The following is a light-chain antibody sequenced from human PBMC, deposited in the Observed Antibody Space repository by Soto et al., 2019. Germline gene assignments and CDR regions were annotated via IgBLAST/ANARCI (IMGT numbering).Light chain of an antibody. J-gene: IGKJ4*01. CDR3: QQRSNWPT. CDR2: DTS. Sequence: EIVLTQSPATLSLSPGERATLSCRASQSISTYVAWYQHKPGQAPRIIIYDTSNRATGTPARFSGSGSGTDFTLNISNLEPEDFAVYYCQQRSNWPTFGGGTKVEIK. CDR1: QSISTY. V-gene: IGKV3-11*01.